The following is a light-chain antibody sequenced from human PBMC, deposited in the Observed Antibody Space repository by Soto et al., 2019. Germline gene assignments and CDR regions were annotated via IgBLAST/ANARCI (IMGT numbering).Light chain of an antibody. CDR3: AAWDDSLNGAV. J-gene: IGLJ2*01. CDR2: SNN. V-gene: IGLV1-44*01. Sequence: QSVLTHPPSASGTPGQRVTISCSGSSSNIGSNNVNWYQQLPGTAPKLLMFSNNQRPSGVPDRFSGSRSGTSASLAISGLQSEDEADYYCAAWDDSLNGAVFGGGTKLTVL. CDR1: SSNIGSNN.